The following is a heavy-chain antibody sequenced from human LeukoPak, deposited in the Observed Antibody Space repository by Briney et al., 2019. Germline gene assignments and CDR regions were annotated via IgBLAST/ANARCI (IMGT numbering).Heavy chain of an antibody. D-gene: IGHD3-10*01. V-gene: IGHV1-46*01. J-gene: IGHJ6*03. CDR1: GYTFTSYY. CDR3: ARGLGVSDYYYYYMDV. Sequence: ASVKVSCKASGYTFTSYYMHWVRQAPGQGLEWMGIINPSGGSTSYAQKFQGRVTMTRDTSISTAYMELSRLRSDDTAVYYCARGLGVSDYYYYYMDVWGKGTTVTVSS. CDR2: INPSGGST.